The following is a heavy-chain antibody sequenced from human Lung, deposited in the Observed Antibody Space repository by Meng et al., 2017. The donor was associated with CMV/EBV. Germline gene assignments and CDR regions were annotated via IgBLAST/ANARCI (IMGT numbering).Heavy chain of an antibody. V-gene: IGHV3-74*01. CDR3: ARDRNRFDP. J-gene: IGHJ5*02. Sequence: GEXXTISCAASGFTFSSYWMHWVRQAPGKGLVWVARINSDGSSTSYGDSVKGRFTISRDNAKNTLYLQMNSLRAEDTAVYYCARDRNRFDPWGQGTLVTVSS. CDR2: INSDGSST. CDR1: GFTFSSYW.